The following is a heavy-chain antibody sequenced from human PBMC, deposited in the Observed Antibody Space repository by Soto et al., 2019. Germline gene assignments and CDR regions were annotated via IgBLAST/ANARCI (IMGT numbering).Heavy chain of an antibody. Sequence: QVQLVQSGAEVKKPGSSVKVSCKASGGSFSHYVISWVRQAPGQGLEWMGGISPSIGTANYAQKFQGRGTLTADESTRTAYMELSSLTAEDTAVDYCAATTVNLNWFDHWGQGTLGTVSS. J-gene: IGHJ5*02. D-gene: IGHD4-17*01. CDR2: ISPSIGTA. CDR1: GGSFSHYV. CDR3: AATTVNLNWFDH. V-gene: IGHV1-69*12.